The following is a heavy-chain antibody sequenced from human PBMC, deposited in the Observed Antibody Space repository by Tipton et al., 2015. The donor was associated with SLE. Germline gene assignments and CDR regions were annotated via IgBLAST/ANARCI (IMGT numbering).Heavy chain of an antibody. CDR1: GGSISSSSYF. Sequence: TLSLTCTVSGGSISSSSYFWGWIRQPPGKGLEWIGTIYYSGSTYYNPSLKSRVTISVDTSKNQFSLKLGSVTAADTAVYYCARQSSSSWYEAEYFQHWGQGTLVTVSS. CDR2: IYYSGST. CDR3: ARQSSSSWYEAEYFQH. J-gene: IGHJ1*01. D-gene: IGHD6-13*01. V-gene: IGHV4-39*07.